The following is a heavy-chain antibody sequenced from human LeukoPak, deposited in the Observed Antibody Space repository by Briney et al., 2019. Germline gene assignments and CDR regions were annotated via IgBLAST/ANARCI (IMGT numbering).Heavy chain of an antibody. Sequence: GASVKVSCKASGYTFTSYGINWVRQAPGQGLEWMGWISAYNGNTNYAQKLQGRVTMTTDTSTSTAYMELGSLRSDDTAVYYCARASTYYYDSSGPSPRWFDPWGQGTLVTVSS. CDR2: ISAYNGNT. D-gene: IGHD3-22*01. CDR1: GYTFTSYG. J-gene: IGHJ5*02. CDR3: ARASTYYYDSSGPSPRWFDP. V-gene: IGHV1-18*01.